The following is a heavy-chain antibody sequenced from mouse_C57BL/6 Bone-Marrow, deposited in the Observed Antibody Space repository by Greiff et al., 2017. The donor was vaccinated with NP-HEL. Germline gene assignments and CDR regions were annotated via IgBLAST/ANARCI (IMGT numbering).Heavy chain of an antibody. D-gene: IGHD2-2*01. V-gene: IGHV1-7*01. CDR3: ARMVTTTPPYAMDY. CDR1: GYTFTSYW. CDR2: INPSSGYT. Sequence: VQVVESGAELAKPGASVKLSCKASGYTFTSYWMHWVKQRPGQGLEWIGYINPSSGYTKYNQKFKDKATLTADKSSSTAYMQLSSLTYEDSAVYYCARMVTTTPPYAMDYWGQGTSVTVSS. J-gene: IGHJ4*01.